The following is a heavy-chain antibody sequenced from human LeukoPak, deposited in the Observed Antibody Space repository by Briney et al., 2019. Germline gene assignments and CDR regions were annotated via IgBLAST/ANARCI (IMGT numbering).Heavy chain of an antibody. Sequence: PGGSLSLSCAASGFTFCNYWMHWVRQAPGKGLVWVSRINSDGSSATSADSVKGRFTISRDNAKNTLYLQMNSLRAEDTAVYYCAKGGATVIDYWGQGTLVTVSS. D-gene: IGHD4-17*01. CDR3: AKGGATVIDY. J-gene: IGHJ4*02. V-gene: IGHV3-74*01. CDR2: INSDGSSA. CDR1: GFTFCNYW.